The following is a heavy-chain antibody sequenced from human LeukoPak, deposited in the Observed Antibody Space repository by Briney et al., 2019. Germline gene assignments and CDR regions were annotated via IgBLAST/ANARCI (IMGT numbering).Heavy chain of an antibody. D-gene: IGHD3-22*01. CDR1: GYTFTSSA. CDR3: AAVTNLANYVSSY. Sequence: GTSVKVSCKASGYTFTSSAMQWVRQARGQRLEWIGWIVVGSGNTNYAQKFQERVTITRHMSTSTAYMELSSLRSEDTAVYYCAAVTNLANYVSSYWGQGTLVTVSS. V-gene: IGHV1-58*02. J-gene: IGHJ4*02. CDR2: IVVGSGNT.